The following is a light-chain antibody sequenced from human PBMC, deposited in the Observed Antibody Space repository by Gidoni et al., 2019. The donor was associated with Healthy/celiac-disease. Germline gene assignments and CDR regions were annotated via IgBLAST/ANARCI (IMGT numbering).Light chain of an antibody. V-gene: IGKV3-20*01. Sequence: EMVLTQSPGTLSLSPGERATLSCRASQSVSSSYLAWYQQKPGQAPRLLIYGASSRATGIPDRFSVSGSGTDFTLTISRLEPEDFAVYYCQQYGSSPQTFXXXTKVEIK. CDR1: QSVSSSY. CDR2: GAS. CDR3: QQYGSSPQT. J-gene: IGKJ1*01.